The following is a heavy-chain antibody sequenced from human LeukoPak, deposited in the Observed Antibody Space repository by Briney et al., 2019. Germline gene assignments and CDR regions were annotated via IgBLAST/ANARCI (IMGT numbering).Heavy chain of an antibody. Sequence: GGSLRLSCAASGFTFSDYYMSWIRQAPGKGLEWVAYISSSGGSRYYAASVKGRFTISRDNAKNSLYLQMDSLRAEDTAVYYCAKSWDTSGYEAFDIWGQGTMVTVSS. CDR3: AKSWDTSGYEAFDI. V-gene: IGHV3-11*04. D-gene: IGHD3-22*01. J-gene: IGHJ3*02. CDR1: GFTFSDYY. CDR2: ISSSGGSR.